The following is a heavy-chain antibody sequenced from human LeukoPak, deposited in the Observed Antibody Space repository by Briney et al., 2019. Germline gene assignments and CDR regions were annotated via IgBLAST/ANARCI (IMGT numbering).Heavy chain of an antibody. CDR1: GYSISSGYY. CDR2: IFYSGST. V-gene: IGHV4-38-2*02. CDR3: ASSRMITFGGVIVPPFDY. J-gene: IGHJ4*02. Sequence: SETLSLTCTVSGYSISSGYYWGWIRQPPGKGLEWIGNIFYSGSTYYSPSLRSRVTISLDTSKNQFSLKLSSVTAADTAVYYCASSRMITFGGVIVPPFDYWGQGTLVTVSS. D-gene: IGHD3-16*02.